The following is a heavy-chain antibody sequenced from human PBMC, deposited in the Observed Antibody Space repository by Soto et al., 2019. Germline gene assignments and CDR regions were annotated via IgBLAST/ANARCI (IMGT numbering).Heavy chain of an antibody. J-gene: IGHJ4*02. Sequence: QVPLQESGPGLVKPSETLSLTCTVSGGSISSYYWSWIRQPPGKGLEWIGYIYYSGSTSYNPSLKSRVTISVDTSKNQFSLKLSSVTAADTAVYYCARRWGRSFDYWGQGTLVTVSS. CDR2: IYYSGST. V-gene: IGHV4-59*08. CDR1: GGSISSYY. D-gene: IGHD2-15*01. CDR3: ARRWGRSFDY.